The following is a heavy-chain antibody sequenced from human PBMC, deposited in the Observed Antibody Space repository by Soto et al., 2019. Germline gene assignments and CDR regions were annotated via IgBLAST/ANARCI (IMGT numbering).Heavy chain of an antibody. CDR1: GFTFSSYA. J-gene: IGHJ4*02. V-gene: IGHV3-23*01. D-gene: IGHD6-19*01. Sequence: GGSLRPSCAASGFTFSSYAMSWVRQAPGKGLEWVSAISGSGGSTYYADSVKGRFTISRDNSKNTLYLQMNSLRAEDTAVYYCVRSAVASPSLFDYWGQGTLVTVSS. CDR2: ISGSGGST. CDR3: VRSAVASPSLFDY.